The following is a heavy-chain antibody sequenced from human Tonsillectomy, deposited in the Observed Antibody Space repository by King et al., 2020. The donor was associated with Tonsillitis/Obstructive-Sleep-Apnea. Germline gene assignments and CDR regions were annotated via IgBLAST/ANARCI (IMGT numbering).Heavy chain of an antibody. J-gene: IGHJ6*03. CDR1: GYTFTSYG. CDR3: ARDQRSTDFWSGYYTYYYYMDV. D-gene: IGHD3-3*01. Sequence: QLVQSGAEVKKPGASVKVSCKASGYTFTSYGISWVRQAPGQGLEWMGWISAYNGNTNYAQKLQGRVTMTTDTSTSTAYMELRSLRSDDTAVYYCARDQRSTDFWSGYYTYYYYMDVWGKGTTVTVSS. V-gene: IGHV1-18*01. CDR2: ISAYNGNT.